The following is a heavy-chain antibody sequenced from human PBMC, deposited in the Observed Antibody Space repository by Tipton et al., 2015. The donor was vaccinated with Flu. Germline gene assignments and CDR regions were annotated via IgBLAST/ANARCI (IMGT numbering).Heavy chain of an antibody. CDR2: IKQDGSEK. CDR1: GFSFSSYW. Sequence: GSLRLSCAASGFSFSSYWMSWVRQAPGKGLEWVAKIKQDGSEKYCVDSVKGRFTISRDNAKNSLYLQMNSLRAEDTAVYFCARSSYSSSWFFDYWGQGTLVTVSS. CDR3: ARSSYSSSWFFDY. J-gene: IGHJ4*02. V-gene: IGHV3-7*01. D-gene: IGHD6-13*01.